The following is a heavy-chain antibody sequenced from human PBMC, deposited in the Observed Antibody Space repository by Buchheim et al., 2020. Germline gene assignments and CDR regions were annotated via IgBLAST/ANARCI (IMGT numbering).Heavy chain of an antibody. CDR2: ISYDGSNK. J-gene: IGHJ4*02. V-gene: IGHV3-30-3*01. CDR1: GFTFSSYA. D-gene: IGHD6-25*01. CDR3: ARDLRLLDIDY. Sequence: VQLLESGGGLVQPGGSLRLSCAASGFTFSSYAMSWVRQAPGKGLEWVAVISYDGSNKYYADSVKGRFTISRDNSKNTLYLQMNSLRAEDTAVYYCARDLRLLDIDYWGQGTL.